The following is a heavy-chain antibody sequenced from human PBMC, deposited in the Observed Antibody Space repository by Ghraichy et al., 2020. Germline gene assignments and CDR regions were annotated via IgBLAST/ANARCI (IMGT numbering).Heavy chain of an antibody. J-gene: IGHJ4*02. CDR2: IYRGGDT. CDR1: GFTVSSNY. Sequence: GGSLRLSCVASGFTVSSNYMSWVRQAPGKGLEWVSVIYRGGDTYYADSVKGRFIISRDNSKNTVYLQMNGLRAEDTAVYYCASAPMTTVNDFDYWGQGTLVTVSS. V-gene: IGHV3-53*01. CDR3: ASAPMTTVNDFDY. D-gene: IGHD4-17*01.